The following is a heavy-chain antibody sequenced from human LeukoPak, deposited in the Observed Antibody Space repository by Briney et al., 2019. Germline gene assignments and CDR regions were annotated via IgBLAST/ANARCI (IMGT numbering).Heavy chain of an antibody. J-gene: IGHJ3*02. CDR3: AKEKYSGALIGAFDI. CDR1: GFTFSSYG. D-gene: IGHD1-26*01. V-gene: IGHV3-30*02. CDR2: IRYDGSNK. Sequence: PGGSLRLSCAASGFTFSSYGMHWVRQAPGKGLEWVAFIRYDGSNKYYADSVKGRFTISRDNSKNTLYLQMNSLRAEDTAVYYCAKEKYSGALIGAFDIWGQGTMVTVSS.